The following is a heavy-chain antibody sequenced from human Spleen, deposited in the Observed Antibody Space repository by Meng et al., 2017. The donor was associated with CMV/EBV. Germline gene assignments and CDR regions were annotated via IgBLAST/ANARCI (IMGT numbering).Heavy chain of an antibody. V-gene: IGHV3-7*03. J-gene: IGHJ2*01. CDR2: IKQDGSEE. CDR3: ARDLGYSSSSDGGYFDL. D-gene: IGHD6-6*01. CDR1: GFTFSSYW. Sequence: GGSLRLSCAASGFTFSSYWMSWVRQAPGKGLEWVANIKQDGSEEYYVDSVKGRFTISRDNSKNTLYLQMNSLRAEDTAVYYCARDLGYSSSSDGGYFDLWGRGTLVTVSS.